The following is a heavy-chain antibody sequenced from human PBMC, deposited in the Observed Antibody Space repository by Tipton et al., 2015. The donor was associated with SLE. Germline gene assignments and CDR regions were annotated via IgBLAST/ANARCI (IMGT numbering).Heavy chain of an antibody. CDR2: MHSSGNT. CDR1: GGSISSYH. CDR3: ARDYYDTGGYPNWFDP. V-gene: IGHV4-59*04. Sequence: GLVKPSETLFLTCTVSGGSISSYHWSWIRQPPGKELEWIANMHSSGNTYYNPSLKSRVTMSVDTSKNLFSLNLTSVTAADTAVYYCARDYYDTGGYPNWFDPWGQGTLVTVSS. D-gene: IGHD3-22*01. J-gene: IGHJ5*02.